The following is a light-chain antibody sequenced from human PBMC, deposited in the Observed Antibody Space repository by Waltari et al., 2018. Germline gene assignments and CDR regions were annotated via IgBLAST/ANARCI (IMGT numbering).Light chain of an antibody. CDR2: VNSDGSH. J-gene: IGLJ3*02. CDR3: QTGGHGTWV. V-gene: IGLV4-69*01. CDR1: SGYSSNV. Sequence: QLVLTQSPSASASLGASVKLTCTLSSGYSSNVIAWHQQQPEKGPRYLMTVNSDGSHSKGGEIPDRVSGSGSGAERYLTISSLQSEDEADYYCQTGGHGTWVFGGGTKLTVL.